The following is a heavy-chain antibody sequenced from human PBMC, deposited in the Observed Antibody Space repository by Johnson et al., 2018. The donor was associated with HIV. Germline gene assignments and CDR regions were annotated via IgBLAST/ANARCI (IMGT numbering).Heavy chain of an antibody. CDR2: VWYDGGNK. CDR1: GFTFSNYG. D-gene: IGHD5-24*01. CDR3: ARACRDGYTCGVFDI. V-gene: IGHV3-33*01. J-gene: IGHJ3*02. Sequence: QVQLVESGGGVVQPGRSLRLSCVASGFTFSNYGMHWVRQAPGKGLEWVALVWYDGGNKYYADSVKGRFTIFRDNSENTLYLQMNSLRADDTAVCYCARACRDGYTCGVFDIWGQGTMVTVSS.